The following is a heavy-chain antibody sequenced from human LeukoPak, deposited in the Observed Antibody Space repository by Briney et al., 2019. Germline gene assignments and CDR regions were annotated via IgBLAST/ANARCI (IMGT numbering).Heavy chain of an antibody. D-gene: IGHD6-19*01. J-gene: IGHJ4*02. CDR2: IYNSGGT. Sequence: SETLSLTCTVSGDSISSSPYYWGWIRQPPGRGLEWIGNIYNSGGTYYNPSLKSRVTILVDTSKNQFSLKLNSVTAADTAVYYCATSIAVAGSDYWGQGTLVTVSS. V-gene: IGHV4-39*07. CDR3: ATSIAVAGSDY. CDR1: GDSISSSPYY.